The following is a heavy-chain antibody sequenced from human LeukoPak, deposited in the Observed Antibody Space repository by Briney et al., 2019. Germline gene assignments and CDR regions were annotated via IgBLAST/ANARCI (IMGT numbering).Heavy chain of an antibody. CDR1: GGSISSYY. CDR3: ARGDYYDSSGYYPYYYGMDV. Sequence: SETLSLTCTVSGGSISSYYWSWIRQPPGKGLEWIGYIYYSGSTNYNPSLKSRVTISVDTSKNQFSLKLSSVTAADTAVYYCARGDYYDSSGYYPYYYGMDVWGQGTTVSVSS. D-gene: IGHD3-22*01. CDR2: IYYSGST. J-gene: IGHJ6*02. V-gene: IGHV4-59*01.